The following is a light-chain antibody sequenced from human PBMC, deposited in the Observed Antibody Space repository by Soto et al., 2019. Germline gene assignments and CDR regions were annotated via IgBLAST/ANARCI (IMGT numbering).Light chain of an antibody. CDR1: QGISTN. Sequence: DLQMTQSPSSVSASVGDRVTITCRASQGISTNLAWYQQKPGKAPKLLIYAASSLQSGVPPRFSGGGSGTDFTLTISSLQPEDFAIYYCLQANRVPLSFGQGTRLEIK. J-gene: IGKJ5*01. V-gene: IGKV1-12*01. CDR2: AAS. CDR3: LQANRVPLS.